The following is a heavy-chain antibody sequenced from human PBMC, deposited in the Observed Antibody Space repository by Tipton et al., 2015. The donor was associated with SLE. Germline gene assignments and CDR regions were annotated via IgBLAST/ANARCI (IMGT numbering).Heavy chain of an antibody. CDR1: GGSISSQY. D-gene: IGHD3-16*02. J-gene: IGHJ4*02. CDR3: TSVRSYDYIWGSYRQFDY. V-gene: IGHV4-59*08. Sequence: TLSLTCSVFGGSISSQYWSWIRQPPGKGLEWIGYVYYRRTTNYNPSLKSRVTISVDTYRNEFFLELSSVTAADTAVYYCTSVRSYDYIWGSYRQFDYWGQGTLVTVSS. CDR2: VYYRRTT.